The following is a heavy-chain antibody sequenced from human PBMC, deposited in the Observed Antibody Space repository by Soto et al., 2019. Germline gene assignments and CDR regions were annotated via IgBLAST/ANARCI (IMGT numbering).Heavy chain of an antibody. V-gene: IGHV4-61*08. CDR1: GGSIISGGHY. J-gene: IGHJ6*02. D-gene: IGHD3-3*01. CDR3: ARVNYDFWSGPAPYYYYYGMDV. CDR2: IYYSGST. Sequence: PSETLSLTCTVSGGSIISGGHYWTWVRQHPGKGLEWIGYIYYSGSTNYNPSLKSRVTISVDTSKNQFSLKLSSVTAADTAVYYCARVNYDFWSGPAPYYYYYGMDVWGQGTTVTVSS.